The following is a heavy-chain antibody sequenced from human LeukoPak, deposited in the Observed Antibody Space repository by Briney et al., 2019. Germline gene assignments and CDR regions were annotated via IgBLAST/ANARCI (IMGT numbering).Heavy chain of an antibody. J-gene: IGHJ4*02. CDR3: AASSYGDYRLYYFDY. D-gene: IGHD4-17*01. V-gene: IGHV1-2*06. CDR1: GYTFTGYY. Sequence: ASVKVSCKASGYTFTGYYMHWVRQAPGQGLEWMGRINPNSGGTNYAQKFQGRVTMTRDTSISTAYMELSRLGSDDTAVYYCAASSYGDYRLYYFDYWGQGTLVTVSS. CDR2: INPNSGGT.